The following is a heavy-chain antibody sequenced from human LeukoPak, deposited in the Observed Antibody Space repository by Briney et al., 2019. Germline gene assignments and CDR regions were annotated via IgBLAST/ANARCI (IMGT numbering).Heavy chain of an antibody. V-gene: IGHV3-23*01. J-gene: IGHJ4*02. Sequence: GGSLRLSCAASGFTFSSYARSWVRQAPGKGLEWVSAISGSGGSTYYADSVKGRFTISRDNSKNTLYLQMNSLRAEDTAVYYCAKRDYGDYGIDYWGQGTLVTVSS. D-gene: IGHD4-17*01. CDR3: AKRDYGDYGIDY. CDR1: GFTFSSYA. CDR2: ISGSGGST.